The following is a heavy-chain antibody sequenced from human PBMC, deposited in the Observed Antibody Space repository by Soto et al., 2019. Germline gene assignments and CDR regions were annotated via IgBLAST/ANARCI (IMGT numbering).Heavy chain of an antibody. V-gene: IGHV3-30*18. Sequence: GGSLRLSCAASGFTFSSYGMHWARQAPGKGLEWVAVISYDGSNKYYADSVKGRFTISRDNSKNTLYLQMNSLRAEDTAVYYCAKDLVVVPAAVPNWFGPWGQGTLVTVSS. CDR1: GFTFSSYG. D-gene: IGHD2-2*01. CDR2: ISYDGSNK. J-gene: IGHJ5*02. CDR3: AKDLVVVPAAVPNWFGP.